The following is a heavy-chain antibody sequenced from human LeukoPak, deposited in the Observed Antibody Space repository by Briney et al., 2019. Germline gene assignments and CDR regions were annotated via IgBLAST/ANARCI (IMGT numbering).Heavy chain of an antibody. D-gene: IGHD3-16*01. CDR3: ARYPTGWGAFDY. Sequence: PSETLSLTCTVSGGSISSYYWSWIRQPPGKGLEWIGYIYYSGSTNYNPSLKSRVTISVDTSKNQFSLKLSSVTAADTAVYYCARYPTGWGAFDYWGQGTLVTVSS. CDR1: GGSISSYY. J-gene: IGHJ4*02. V-gene: IGHV4-59*01. CDR2: IYYSGST.